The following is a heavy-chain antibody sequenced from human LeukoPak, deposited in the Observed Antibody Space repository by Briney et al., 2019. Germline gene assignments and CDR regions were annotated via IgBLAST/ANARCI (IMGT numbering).Heavy chain of an antibody. CDR1: GFTFSSYS. CDR3: AREGRYCSSTSCYVTAFDY. V-gene: IGHV3-21*01. Sequence: GGSLRLSCAASGFTFSSYSMNWVRQAPGKGLEWVSSISSSSYIYYADSVKGRFTISRDNAKNSLYLQMNSLRAEDTAVYYCAREGRYCSSTSCYVTAFDYWGQGTLVTVSS. J-gene: IGHJ4*02. CDR2: ISSSSYI. D-gene: IGHD2-2*01.